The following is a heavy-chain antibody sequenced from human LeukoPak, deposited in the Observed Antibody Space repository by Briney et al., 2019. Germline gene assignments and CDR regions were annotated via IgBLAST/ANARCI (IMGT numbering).Heavy chain of an antibody. CDR2: INPNSGGT. V-gene: IGHV1-2*02. J-gene: IGHJ5*02. Sequence: GASVKVSCKASGYTFTGYYMHWVRQAPGQGLEWMGWINPNSGGTNYAQKFQGRVTMTRDASISTAYMEQSRLRSDDTAVYYCARVRALTGYYADPWGQGTLVTVSS. CDR3: ARVRALTGYYADP. D-gene: IGHD3-9*01. CDR1: GYTFTGYY.